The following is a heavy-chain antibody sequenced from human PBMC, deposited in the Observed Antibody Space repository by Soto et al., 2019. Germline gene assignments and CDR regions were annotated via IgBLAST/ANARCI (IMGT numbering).Heavy chain of an antibody. Sequence: QVQLVESGGGVVHPGRSLRLSCAASGFTFSSSAMHWVRQAPGKGLEWVAVISYDGSNKYYADSVKGRFTISRDNSKNTLYLQMNSLRAEDTAVYYCESVPAAIGLWGQGTRVTVSS. V-gene: IGHV3-30-3*01. D-gene: IGHD2-2*01. J-gene: IGHJ4*02. CDR1: GFTFSSSA. CDR3: ESVPAAIGL. CDR2: ISYDGSNK.